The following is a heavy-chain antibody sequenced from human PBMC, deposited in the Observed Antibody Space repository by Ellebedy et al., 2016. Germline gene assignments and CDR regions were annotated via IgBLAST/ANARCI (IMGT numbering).Heavy chain of an antibody. J-gene: IGHJ4*02. Sequence: ASVKVSXXASGYTFTSYYMHWVRQAPGQGLEWMGIINPSGGSTSYAQKFQGRVTMTRDTSISTAYMELSRLRSDDTAVYYCARGLTSSSDYWGQGTLVTVSS. D-gene: IGHD1-26*01. V-gene: IGHV1-46*01. CDR2: INPSGGST. CDR1: GYTFTSYY. CDR3: ARGLTSSSDY.